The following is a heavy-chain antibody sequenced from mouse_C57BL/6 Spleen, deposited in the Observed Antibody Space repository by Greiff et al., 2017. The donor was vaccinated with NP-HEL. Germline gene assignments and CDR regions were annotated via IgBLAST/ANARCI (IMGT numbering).Heavy chain of an antibody. J-gene: IGHJ3*01. D-gene: IGHD2-4*01. Sequence: QVQLQQSGPGLVQPSQSLSITCTVSGFSFTSYGVPWVRQSPGKGLEWLGVIWSGGSTDYNAAFISRLSISKDNSKSQVFFKMNSLQADDTARYYCARIYYDFPYWGQGTLVTVSA. CDR3: ARIYYDFPY. CDR2: IWSGGST. V-gene: IGHV2-2*01. CDR1: GFSFTSYG.